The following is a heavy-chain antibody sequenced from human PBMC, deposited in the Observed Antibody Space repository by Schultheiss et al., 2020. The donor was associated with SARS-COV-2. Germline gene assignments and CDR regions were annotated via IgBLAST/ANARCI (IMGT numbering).Heavy chain of an antibody. D-gene: IGHD5-12*01. CDR1: GYTFTSYD. Sequence: ASVKVSCKASGYTFTSYDINWVRQATGQGLEWMGWMNPNSGNTGYAQKFQGRVTMTRNTSISTAYMELSSLRSEDTAVYYCARAIVATTPLSLDYFDYWGQGTLVTVSS. CDR3: ARAIVATTPLSLDYFDY. CDR2: MNPNSGNT. J-gene: IGHJ4*02. V-gene: IGHV1-8*01.